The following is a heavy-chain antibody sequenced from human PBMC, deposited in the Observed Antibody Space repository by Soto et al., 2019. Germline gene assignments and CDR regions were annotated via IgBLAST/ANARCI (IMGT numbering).Heavy chain of an antibody. CDR2: IKTKSDSAAT. CDR1: GFSFSDAW. J-gene: IGHJ4*02. D-gene: IGHD1-7*01. V-gene: IGHV3-15*07. CDR3: TTDLRNRRYTWNFY. Sequence: EVQLAVSGGGFVKPGGSLRLSCAVSGFSFSDAWLNWVRQAPGKGLEWVGRIKTKSDSAATDYAATVKGRFIMSRDDSKNTLFLQLNRLQAEDTAVYYCTTDLRNRRYTWNFYGGQGTVVTVSS.